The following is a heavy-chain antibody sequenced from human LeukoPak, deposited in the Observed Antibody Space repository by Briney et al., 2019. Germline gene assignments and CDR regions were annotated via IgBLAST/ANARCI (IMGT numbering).Heavy chain of an antibody. CDR1: GFTFSSYS. CDR3: ARDRRSYYYDSSGYYRFDY. CDR2: ISSSSSTI. V-gene: IGHV3-48*01. Sequence: GGSLRLSCAASGFTFSSYSMNWVRQAPGKGLEWVSYISSSSSTIYYADSVKGRFTISRDNAENSLYLQMNSLRAEDTAVYYCARDRRSYYYDSSGYYRFDYWGQGTLVTVSS. D-gene: IGHD3-22*01. J-gene: IGHJ4*02.